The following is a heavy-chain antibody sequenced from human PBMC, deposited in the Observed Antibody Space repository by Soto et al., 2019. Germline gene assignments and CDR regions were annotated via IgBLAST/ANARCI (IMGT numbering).Heavy chain of an antibody. CDR2: INPNSGGT. Sequence: ASVKVSCKASGYTFTGYYMHWVRPAPGQGLEWMGWINPNSGGTNYAQKFQGRVTMTRDTSISTAYMELSRLRSDDTAVYYCARDVFSSWYVPYYYGMDVWGQGTTVTVSS. CDR1: GYTFTGYY. CDR3: ARDVFSSWYVPYYYGMDV. V-gene: IGHV1-2*02. D-gene: IGHD6-13*01. J-gene: IGHJ6*02.